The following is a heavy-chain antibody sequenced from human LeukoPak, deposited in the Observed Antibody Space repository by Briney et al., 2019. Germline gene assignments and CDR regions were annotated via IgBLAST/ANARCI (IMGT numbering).Heavy chain of an antibody. J-gene: IGHJ4*02. Sequence: SVKVSCKASGGTFSSYAISWVRQAPGQGLEWMGRIIPIFGTANYAQKFQGRVTITTDESTSTAYMELSSLRSEVTAVYYCASGAGAGYFDYWGQGTLVTVSS. CDR1: GGTFSSYA. CDR2: IIPIFGTA. D-gene: IGHD1-26*01. CDR3: ASGAGAGYFDY. V-gene: IGHV1-69*05.